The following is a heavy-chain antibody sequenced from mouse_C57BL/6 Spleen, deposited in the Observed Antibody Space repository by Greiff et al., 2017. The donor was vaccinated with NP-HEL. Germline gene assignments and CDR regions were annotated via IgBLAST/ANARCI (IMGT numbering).Heavy chain of an antibody. CDR1: GYAFSSSW. D-gene: IGHD3-1*01. CDR2: IYPGDGDT. V-gene: IGHV1-82*01. CDR3: AREGTAQAFYAMDY. J-gene: IGHJ4*01. Sequence: VQLQQSGPELVKPGASVKISCKASGYAFSSSWMNWVKQRPGTGLEWIGRIYPGDGDTNYNGKFKGKATLTADKSSSTAYMQLSSLTSEEYAVYFCAREGTAQAFYAMDYWGQGTSVTVSS.